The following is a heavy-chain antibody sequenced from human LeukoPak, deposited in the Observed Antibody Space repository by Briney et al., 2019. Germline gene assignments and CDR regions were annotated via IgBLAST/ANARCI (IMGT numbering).Heavy chain of an antibody. D-gene: IGHD6-19*01. CDR1: GFTFSSYW. CDR3: ARDSSGWYVSYYYYYMDV. V-gene: IGHV3-74*01. J-gene: IGHJ6*03. CDR2: INSDGSST. Sequence: GGSLRLSCAASGFTFSSYWMHWVRQAPGKGLVWVSRINSDGSSTSYADSVKGRFTISRDNAKNTLYLQMNSLRAEDTAVYYCARDSSGWYVSYYYYYMDVRGKGTTVTVSS.